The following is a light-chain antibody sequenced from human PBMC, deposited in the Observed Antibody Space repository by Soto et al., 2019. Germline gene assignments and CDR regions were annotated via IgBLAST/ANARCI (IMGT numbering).Light chain of an antibody. CDR2: DVT. V-gene: IGKV1-33*01. Sequence: DIQMTQSPSSLSASVGDRVTIACQACQDIDKYLNWYQQKPGKAPKLLIDDVTNLETGVPSRFSGSGSGTEFTLTISSLQPDDFATYYCQQYNSYQLTFGGGTKVDIK. J-gene: IGKJ4*01. CDR3: QQYNSYQLT. CDR1: QDIDKY.